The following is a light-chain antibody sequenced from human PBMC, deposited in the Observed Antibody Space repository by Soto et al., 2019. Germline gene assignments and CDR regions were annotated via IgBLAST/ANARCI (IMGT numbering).Light chain of an antibody. CDR1: SSNVGGYNY. CDR3: CSYAGSTTVSV. J-gene: IGLJ1*01. Sequence: SVLTQPRPVSGSPGQSVTISCTGTSSNVGGYNYVSWYQHHPGKAPKLVIYDVYNRPSGVPDRFSGSKSDNTASLTISGLQAEDEADYYCCSYAGSTTVSVFATWPKVNVL. V-gene: IGLV2-11*01. CDR2: DVY.